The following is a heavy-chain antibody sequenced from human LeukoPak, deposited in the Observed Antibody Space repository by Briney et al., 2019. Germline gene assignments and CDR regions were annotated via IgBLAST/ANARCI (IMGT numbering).Heavy chain of an antibody. J-gene: IGHJ5*02. D-gene: IGHD4-17*01. CDR2: MNPKSGNT. CDR3: ARVSGYVKPGDYVPALNT. V-gene: IGHV1-8*01. Sequence: ASVKVSCKASGYSFSNYDIYWVRQATGQGLEWMGWMNPKSGNTGYAQVFQGRVTMTRNTSISTAYMELSSLRSGDTAVYYRARVSGYVKPGDYVPALNTWGQGTLVTVSS. CDR1: GYSFSNYD.